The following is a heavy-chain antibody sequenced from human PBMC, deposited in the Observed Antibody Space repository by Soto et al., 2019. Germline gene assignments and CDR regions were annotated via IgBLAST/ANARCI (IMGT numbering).Heavy chain of an antibody. CDR2: MYHSGSP. V-gene: IGHV4-30-2*01. CDR3: AGEGPEGYVEIEP. J-gene: IGHJ1*01. D-gene: IGHD5-12*01. Sequence: SETLSLTCAVSGGLISGGGYFWTWIRQPPGKGLEWIGYMYHSGSPLYNPSLKSRATISIDLSKNQFSLNLASVTAADTAVYYCAGEGPEGYVEIEPWGQGTQVTVSS. CDR1: GGLISGGGYF.